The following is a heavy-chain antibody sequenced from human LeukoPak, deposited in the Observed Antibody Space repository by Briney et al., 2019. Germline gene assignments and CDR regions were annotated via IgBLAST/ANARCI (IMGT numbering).Heavy chain of an antibody. V-gene: IGHV4-30-4*02. Sequence: SETLSLTCTVSGGSFSSGDYYWSWIRQPPGKGLEWIGYIYYSGSTYYNPSLKSRVTISVDTSKNQFSLKLSSVTAADTAVYYCARDLKYIQGGMDVWGQGTTVTVSS. D-gene: IGHD1-1*01. CDR2: IYYSGST. J-gene: IGHJ6*02. CDR1: GGSFSSGDYY. CDR3: ARDLKYIQGGMDV.